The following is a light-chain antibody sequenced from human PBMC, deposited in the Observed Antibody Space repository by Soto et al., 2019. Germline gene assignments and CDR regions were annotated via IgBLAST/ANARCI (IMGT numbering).Light chain of an antibody. CDR1: QSVSSY. Sequence: EIVLTKSPATLSLSPGERATLSCRASQSVSSYLAWYQQKPGQAPRLLIYDASNRATGIPARFSGSGSGTDFTLTISRLEPEDFAVYYCHQYGLSPPYTFGPGTKVDI. CDR2: DAS. CDR3: HQYGLSPPYT. V-gene: IGKV3-11*01. J-gene: IGKJ3*01.